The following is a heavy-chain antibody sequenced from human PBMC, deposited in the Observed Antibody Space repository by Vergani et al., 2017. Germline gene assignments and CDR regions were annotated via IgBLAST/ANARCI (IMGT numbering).Heavy chain of an antibody. CDR1: GFTFSSHG. Sequence: QVQLVESEGGVVQPGRSLTLSCVASGFTFSSHGMHWVRQAPGKGLEWVAVIWYDGSNKQYADSVKGRFTISRDNSKSTMYLQMNSLRDEDTGVYYCARDLRFLYNRFDPWGQGTLVTVSS. CDR3: ARDLRFLYNRFDP. J-gene: IGHJ5*02. D-gene: IGHD1-14*01. CDR2: IWYDGSNK. V-gene: IGHV3-33*01.